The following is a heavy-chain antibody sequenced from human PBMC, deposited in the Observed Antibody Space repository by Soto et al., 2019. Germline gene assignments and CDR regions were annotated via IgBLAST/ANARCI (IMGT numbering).Heavy chain of an antibody. CDR2: IYYSGST. D-gene: IGHD3-16*02. Sequence: SETLSLTCTVSGGSISSYYWSWIRQPPGKGLEWIGYIYYSGSTNYNPSLKSRVTISVDTSKNQFSLKLSSVTAADTAVYYCARGSPYDYVWGSYRYNWFDPWGQGTLVTVSS. CDR1: GGSISSYY. V-gene: IGHV4-59*01. CDR3: ARGSPYDYVWGSYRYNWFDP. J-gene: IGHJ5*02.